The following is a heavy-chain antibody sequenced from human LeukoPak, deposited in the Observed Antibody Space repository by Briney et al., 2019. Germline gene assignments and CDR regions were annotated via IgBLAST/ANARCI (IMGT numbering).Heavy chain of an antibody. CDR3: ARDSPGIAVAGLTDY. CDR2: ISAYNGNT. Sequence: ASVKVSCKASGYTFTSYGISWVRQAPGQGLERMGWISAYNGNTNYAQKLQGRVTMTTDTSTSTAYMELRSLRSDDTAVYYCARDSPGIAVAGLTDYWGQGTLVTVSS. CDR1: GYTFTSYG. V-gene: IGHV1-18*01. J-gene: IGHJ4*02. D-gene: IGHD6-19*01.